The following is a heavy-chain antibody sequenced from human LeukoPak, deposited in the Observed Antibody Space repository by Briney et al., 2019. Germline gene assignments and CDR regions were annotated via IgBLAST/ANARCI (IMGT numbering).Heavy chain of an antibody. J-gene: IGHJ2*01. D-gene: IGHD3-22*01. CDR1: GGSINSSSYY. CDR2: IYYSGST. Sequence: SETLSLTCTVSGGSINSSSYYWGWIRQPPGKGLEWIGTIYYSGSTYYNPSLKSRVTISVDTSKNQFSLKLSSVTAADTAVYYCARDADSSGYYPGYLDLWGRGTLVTVSS. CDR3: ARDADSSGYYPGYLDL. V-gene: IGHV4-39*07.